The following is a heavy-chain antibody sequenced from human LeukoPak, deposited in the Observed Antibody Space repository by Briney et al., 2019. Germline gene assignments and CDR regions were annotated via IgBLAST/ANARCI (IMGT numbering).Heavy chain of an antibody. Sequence: ASVNVSCKASGYTFTSYDINWVRQAPGQGLEWMGRINPNSGGTNYAQKFQGRVTMTRDTSISTAYMELSRLRSDDTAVYYCARVSSSWCDYWGQGTLVTVSS. J-gene: IGHJ4*02. D-gene: IGHD6-13*01. V-gene: IGHV1-2*06. CDR2: INPNSGGT. CDR3: ARVSSSWCDY. CDR1: GYTFTSYD.